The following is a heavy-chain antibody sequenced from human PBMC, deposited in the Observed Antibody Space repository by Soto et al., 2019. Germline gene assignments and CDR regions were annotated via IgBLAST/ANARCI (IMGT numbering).Heavy chain of an antibody. V-gene: IGHV4-59*01. CDR1: GGSISSYY. CDR3: ARALGYSYGNWFDP. Sequence: QVQLQESGPGLVKPSETLSLTCTVSGGSISSYYWSWIRQPPGKGLEWIGYIYYSGSTNYNPSLKSRVTISVDTSKNQFSLKLSSMTAADTAVYYCARALGYSYGNWFDPWGQGTLVTVSS. J-gene: IGHJ5*02. D-gene: IGHD5-18*01. CDR2: IYYSGST.